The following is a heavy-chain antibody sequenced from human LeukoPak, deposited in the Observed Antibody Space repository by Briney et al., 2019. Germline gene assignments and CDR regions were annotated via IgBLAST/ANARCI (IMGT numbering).Heavy chain of an antibody. D-gene: IGHD3-22*01. CDR2: ISGSGGST. CDR3: ARGSNDSSGYYSPHFDY. Sequence: PGGSLRLSCAASGFTFSSYGMSWVRQAPGKGLEWVSAISGSGGSTYYADSVKGRFTISRDNSKNTLYLQMNSLRAEDTAVYYCARGSNDSSGYYSPHFDYWGQGTLVTVSS. V-gene: IGHV3-23*01. J-gene: IGHJ4*02. CDR1: GFTFSSYG.